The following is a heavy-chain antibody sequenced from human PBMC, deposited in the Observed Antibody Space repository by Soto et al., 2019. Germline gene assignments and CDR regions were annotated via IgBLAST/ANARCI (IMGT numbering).Heavy chain of an antibody. V-gene: IGHV1-18*01. CDR2: ISAYNGNT. D-gene: IGHD1-26*01. Sequence: GASVKVSCKASGYTFTSYGISWVRQAPGQGLEWMGWISAYNGNTNYAQKLQGRVTMTTDTSTSTAYMELRSLRSDDTAVYYCARVGSFADYYYCGMDVWGQGTTVTVSS. CDR3: ARVGSFADYYYCGMDV. J-gene: IGHJ6*02. CDR1: GYTFTSYG.